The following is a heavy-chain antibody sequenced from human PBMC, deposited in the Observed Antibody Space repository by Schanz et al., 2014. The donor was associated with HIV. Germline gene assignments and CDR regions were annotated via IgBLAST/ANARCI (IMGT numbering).Heavy chain of an antibody. CDR2: IIPIFGTA. J-gene: IGHJ3*02. D-gene: IGHD6-6*01. V-gene: IGHV1-69*01. CDR3: ARGLKDSSSSEAFHI. Sequence: QVHLVQSGAALRKPGTSVKVSCMVPGGTFSLSAISWVRQAPGQGLEWMGGIIPIFGTANYAQKFQGRVTIIADESTSTAYMELSSLRSDDTAMYYCARGLKDSSSSEAFHIWGQGTMVTVSS. CDR1: GGTFSLSA.